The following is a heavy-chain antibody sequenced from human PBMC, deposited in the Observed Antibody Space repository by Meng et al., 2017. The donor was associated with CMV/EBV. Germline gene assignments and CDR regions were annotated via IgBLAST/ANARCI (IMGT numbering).Heavy chain of an antibody. D-gene: IGHD4-23*01. V-gene: IGHV1-2*02. CDR2: IDPSSGGT. CDR3: ARSTHYGGNSAGFDY. CDR1: GFTFTGYY. Sequence: ASVKVSCKASGFTFTGYYIHWVRQAPGQGLEWMGWIDPSSGGTNYAQRFQGRVTMTRDTSISTAYMELSRLRSDDTAVYYCARSTHYGGNSAGFDYWGQGTLVTVSS. J-gene: IGHJ4*02.